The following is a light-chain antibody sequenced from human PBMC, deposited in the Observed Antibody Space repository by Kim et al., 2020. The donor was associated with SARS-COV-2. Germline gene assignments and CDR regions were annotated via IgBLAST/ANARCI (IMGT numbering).Light chain of an antibody. CDR1: QSVSSSY. Sequence: PGERGTLAGRASQSVSSSYLAWYQQKPGQAPRLLIYGGSSRATGIPDRFSGSGSGTDFTLTISRLEPEDFAVDYCQQDGSSPPYTFGQGTKLEI. CDR2: GGS. V-gene: IGKV3-20*01. CDR3: QQDGSSPPYT. J-gene: IGKJ2*01.